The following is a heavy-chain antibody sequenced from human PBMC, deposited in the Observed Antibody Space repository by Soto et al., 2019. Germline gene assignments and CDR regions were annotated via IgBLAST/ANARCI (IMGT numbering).Heavy chain of an antibody. CDR3: ARDRHSDSLGYHFDC. Sequence: QVQLVQSGAEVKKPGASVKVSCKTSGYTFTAYYIHWVRQAPGQGLEWMGWINPNSGGINYAQKFRGRVTMTRDTSIRTGYMELSSMRSDDTAVYYCARDRHSDSLGYHFDCWGQGTPVAVSP. J-gene: IGHJ4*02. D-gene: IGHD1-26*01. CDR2: INPNSGGI. CDR1: GYTFTAYY. V-gene: IGHV1-2*02.